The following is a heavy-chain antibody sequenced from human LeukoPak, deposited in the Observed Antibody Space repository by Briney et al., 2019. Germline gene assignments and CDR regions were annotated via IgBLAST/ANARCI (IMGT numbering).Heavy chain of an antibody. D-gene: IGHD3-16*01. CDR3: ARDHDSVPAY. Sequence: GGSLRLSCAASGFILDSNWMHWVRQAPGMGLSWISFVNTDGSSKAYADSVKGRFTIYRDNAKNTLYLQMNGLRDEDTAVYYCARDHDSVPAYWGHGTLVTVSS. CDR2: VNTDGSSK. CDR1: GFILDSNW. V-gene: IGHV3-74*01. J-gene: IGHJ4*01.